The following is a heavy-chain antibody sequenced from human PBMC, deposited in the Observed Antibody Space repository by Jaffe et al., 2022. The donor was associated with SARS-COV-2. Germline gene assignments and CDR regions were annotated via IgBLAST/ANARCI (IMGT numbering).Heavy chain of an antibody. J-gene: IGHJ4*01. CDR1: GFTFSNYA. Sequence: EVQLLESGGGLVQPGGSLRLSCAASGFTFSNYAMNWVRQAPGKGLEWVSAISAGGGSTYYADSAKGRFTISRDNSKSTLYLQMNSLRAEDTAVYYCAKVLGIARHYWGHGTLVTVSS. D-gene: IGHD1-26*01. CDR2: ISAGGGST. CDR3: AKVLGIARHY. V-gene: IGHV3-23*01.